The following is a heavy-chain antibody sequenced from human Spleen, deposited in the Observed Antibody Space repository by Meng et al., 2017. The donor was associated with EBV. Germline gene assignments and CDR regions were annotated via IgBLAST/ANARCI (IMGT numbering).Heavy chain of an antibody. J-gene: IGHJ4*02. Sequence: QVPLVQSGAEVKKPGASVKVSCKASGYTLTDYYMHWVRQAPGQGLEWMGRINPNSGGTNYAQNFQGRVTMTRDTSISTAYMELSRLTSDDTAVYYCAGAIMAAAGHDYWGQGTLVTVSS. V-gene: IGHV1-2*06. CDR2: INPNSGGT. D-gene: IGHD6-13*01. CDR3: AGAIMAAAGHDY. CDR1: GYTLTDYY.